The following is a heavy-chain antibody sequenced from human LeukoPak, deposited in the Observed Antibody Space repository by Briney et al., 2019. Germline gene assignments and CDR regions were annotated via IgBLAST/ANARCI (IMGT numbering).Heavy chain of an antibody. J-gene: IGHJ4*02. CDR1: GFTFSSYG. CDR2: ISYDGSNK. D-gene: IGHD3-10*01. CDR3: AKDPLWFGVTDYFDY. Sequence: GGSLRLFCAASGFTFSSYGMHWVRQAPGKGLEWVAVISYDGSNKYYADSVKGRFTISRDNSKNTLYLQMNSLRAEDTAVYYCAKDPLWFGVTDYFDYWGQGTLVTVSS. V-gene: IGHV3-30*18.